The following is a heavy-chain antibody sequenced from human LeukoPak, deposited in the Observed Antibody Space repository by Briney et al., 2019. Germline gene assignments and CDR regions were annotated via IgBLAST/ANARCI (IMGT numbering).Heavy chain of an antibody. CDR2: MNPNNGRT. J-gene: IGHJ4*02. Sequence: GASVKVSCKASGYIFTGNYIHWVRQAPGQGLEWMGWMNPNNGRTNYAQKFQGSVTMTRDTSITTAYMEVNRLTSNDTAVYYCARSPHLGSYGYGPWELPVPYFDYWGQGTLVTVSS. CDR1: GYIFTGNY. CDR3: ARSPHLGSYGYGPWELPVPYFDY. D-gene: IGHD3-16*01. V-gene: IGHV1-2*02.